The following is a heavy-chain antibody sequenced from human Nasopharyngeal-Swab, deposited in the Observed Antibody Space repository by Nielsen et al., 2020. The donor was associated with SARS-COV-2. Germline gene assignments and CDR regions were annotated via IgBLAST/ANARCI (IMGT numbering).Heavy chain of an antibody. CDR1: VSTFTGYY. J-gene: IGHJ3*02. D-gene: IGHD1-26*01. Sequence: ASVKVSCKASVSTFTGYYMLWVLQAPGQGLEWMGWINPNSGGTNYAQKFQGWVTMTRDTSISTAYMELSRLRSDDTAVYYCARAQGGPGKWGNAFDIWGQGTMVTVSS. CDR3: ARAQGGPGKWGNAFDI. CDR2: INPNSGGT. V-gene: IGHV1-2*04.